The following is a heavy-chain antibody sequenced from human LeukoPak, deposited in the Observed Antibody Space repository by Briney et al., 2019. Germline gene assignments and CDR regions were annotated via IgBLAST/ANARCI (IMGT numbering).Heavy chain of an antibody. CDR2: IIPIFGTA. J-gene: IGHJ4*02. CDR1: GGTFSSYA. V-gene: IGHV1-69*13. D-gene: IGHD3-10*01. Sequence: ASVTVSCKASGGTFSSYAISWVRQAPGQGLEWMGGIIPIFGTANYAQKFQGRVTITADESTSTAYMELSSLRSEDTAVYYCASGGESAITMVRGVIITPFLYWGQGTLVTVSS. CDR3: ASGGESAITMVRGVIITPFLY.